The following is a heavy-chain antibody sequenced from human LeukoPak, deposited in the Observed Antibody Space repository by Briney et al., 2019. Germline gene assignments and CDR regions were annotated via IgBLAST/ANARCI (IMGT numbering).Heavy chain of an antibody. V-gene: IGHV3-30*02. J-gene: IGHJ4*02. D-gene: IGHD6-13*01. CDR3: AKGPAAAGEK. CDR1: GFTFSSYG. CDR2: IRYDGSNK. Sequence: GGSLRLSCAASGFTFSSYGMHWVRQAPGKGREWVAFIRYDGSNKYYAEFVKGRFTISRDNSKNTLYLQMNSLRAEDTAVYYCAKGPAAAGEKWGQGTLVTVSS.